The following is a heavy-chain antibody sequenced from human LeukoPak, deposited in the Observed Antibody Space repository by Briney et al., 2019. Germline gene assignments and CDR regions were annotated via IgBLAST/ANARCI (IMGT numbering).Heavy chain of an antibody. D-gene: IGHD5-12*01. V-gene: IGHV3-7*03. J-gene: IGHJ3*02. CDR2: IKQDGSEK. Sequence: GESLRLSCAASGFTFSSYWMSWVRQAPGKGLEWVANIKQDGSEKYYVDSVKGRFIISRDNAKNSLYLQMNSLRAEDTAVYYCARDIPPQYSGYDDAFDIWGQGTMVTVSS. CDR3: ARDIPPQYSGYDDAFDI. CDR1: GFTFSSYW.